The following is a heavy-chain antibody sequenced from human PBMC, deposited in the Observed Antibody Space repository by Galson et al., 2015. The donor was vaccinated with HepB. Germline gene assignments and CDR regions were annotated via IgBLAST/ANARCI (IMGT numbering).Heavy chain of an antibody. V-gene: IGHV4-30-4*07. CDR3: ARSMVRAQFDY. D-gene: IGHD3-10*01. CDR1: GFSITGGAYS. CDR2: IYYTGST. Sequence: TLSLTCAVSGFSITGGAYSWSWIRRPPGKGLECIGYIYYTGSTYYNPSLKSRVTISLDTSKNQFSLNLSSVTAADTAVYYCARSMVRAQFDYWGQGTLVTVSS. J-gene: IGHJ4*02.